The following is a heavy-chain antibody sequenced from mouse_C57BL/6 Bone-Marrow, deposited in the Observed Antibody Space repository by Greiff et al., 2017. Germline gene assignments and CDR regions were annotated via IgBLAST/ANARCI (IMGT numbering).Heavy chain of an antibody. CDR1: GFNIKDDY. V-gene: IGHV14-4*01. J-gene: IGHJ3*01. D-gene: IGHD2-2*01. CDR2: IVPENGAT. Sequence: VQLQQSGAELVRPGASVTLSCTASGFNIKDDYMHWVKQRPERGLEWIGWIVPENGATEYASKFQGKATITADTSSNTAYLQLSSLTSEDTAVYYCTWIYYGYDWFAYWGQGTLVTVSA. CDR3: TWIYYGYDWFAY.